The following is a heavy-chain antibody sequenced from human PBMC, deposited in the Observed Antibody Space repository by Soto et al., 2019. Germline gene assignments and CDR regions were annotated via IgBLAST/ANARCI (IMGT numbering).Heavy chain of an antibody. D-gene: IGHD2-15*01. CDR1: GFTFRIYA. Sequence: QVQLVESGGGVVQPGRSLRLSCAASGFTFRIYAMHWVRQAPGKGLECVAVISYDGSNKFYRDSVKGRFTISRDNSNNTLYLQINSLRYEDTAVYYCARGDREDIAVVIGVRPGEYGVDVWGQGTTVTVSS. V-gene: IGHV3-30-3*01. J-gene: IGHJ6*02. CDR3: ARGDREDIAVVIGVRPGEYGVDV. CDR2: ISYDGSNK.